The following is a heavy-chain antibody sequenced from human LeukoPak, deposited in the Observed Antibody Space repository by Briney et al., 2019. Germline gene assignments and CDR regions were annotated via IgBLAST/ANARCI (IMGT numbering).Heavy chain of an antibody. CDR1: GGSVSSGDYY. J-gene: IGHJ6*02. D-gene: IGHD3-3*01. CDR2: INYGGYT. Sequence: SETLSLTCTVSGGSVSSGDYYWSWIRQPPGKGLEWIGYINYGGYTLYNPSLKSRVTISVDTSKNQFSLKLSSVTAADTAVYYCARKYPSHYVDYDFWSGPTYGMDVWGQGTTVTVSS. CDR3: ARKYPSHYVDYDFWSGPTYGMDV. V-gene: IGHV4-30-4*01.